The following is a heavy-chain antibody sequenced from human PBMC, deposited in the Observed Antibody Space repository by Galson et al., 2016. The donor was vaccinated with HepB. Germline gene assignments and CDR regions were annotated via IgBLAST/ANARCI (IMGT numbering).Heavy chain of an antibody. J-gene: IGHJ5*02. CDR3: ARATVIPGARMVFDP. Sequence: ETLSLTCTVSGASINASNWWTWVRQSPGKGLEWIGEIFHTGTSNNNPFLNSRFTLSVDKSRNQFPLNLTSVTAADTAVYYCARATVIPGARMVFDPWGQGTLVTVSS. D-gene: IGHD2-2*01. V-gene: IGHV4-4*02. CDR1: GASINASNW. CDR2: IFHTGTS.